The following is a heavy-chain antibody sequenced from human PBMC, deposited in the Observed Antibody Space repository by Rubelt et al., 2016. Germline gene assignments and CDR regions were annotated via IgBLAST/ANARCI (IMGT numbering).Heavy chain of an antibody. CDR1: GFTFSSYA. J-gene: IGHJ4*02. CDR3: AKNGREDDSNPSDY. Sequence: EVQLLESGGGLVQPGGSLRLSCAASGFTFSSYALSWVRQAPGKGLEWVSAISVSGASAYYADSVRGRFTISRDNSKNTLYWQMNSLGAEDTAVYYCAKNGREDDSNPSDYWGQGTLVTVSS. V-gene: IGHV3-23*01. D-gene: IGHD4-11*01. CDR2: ISVSGASA.